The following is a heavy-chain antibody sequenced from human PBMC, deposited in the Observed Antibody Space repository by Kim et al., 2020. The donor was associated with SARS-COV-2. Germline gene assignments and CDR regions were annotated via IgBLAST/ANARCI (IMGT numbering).Heavy chain of an antibody. CDR2: ISSSGGST. D-gene: IGHD6-6*01. CDR3: AKDHLSPYSSSSSPLFDS. Sequence: GGSLRLSCAASGFTFSSYAMYWVRQAPGKGLEWVSSISSSGGSTFYADSVKGRFTISRDNSKNTLYLPMNSLRAEDTAVYYCAKDHLSPYSSSSSPLFDSWGQGTLVTVSS. V-gene: IGHV3-23*01. J-gene: IGHJ4*02. CDR1: GFTFSSYA.